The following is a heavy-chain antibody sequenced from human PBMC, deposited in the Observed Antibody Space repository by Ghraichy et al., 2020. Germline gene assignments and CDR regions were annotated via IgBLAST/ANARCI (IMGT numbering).Heavy chain of an antibody. Sequence: GGSLRLSCVASGFSFGNSALSWVRQAPGRGLEWVSSTTSTGRITYYSDSVKGRFTISRDNSNNTLYLLMDSLRPEDTAIYYCAKVGAFLEYYFDYWGQGVLVTVSS. D-gene: IGHD3-3*01. CDR1: GFSFGNSA. CDR3: AKVGAFLEYYFDY. V-gene: IGHV3-23*01. CDR2: TTSTGRIT. J-gene: IGHJ4*02.